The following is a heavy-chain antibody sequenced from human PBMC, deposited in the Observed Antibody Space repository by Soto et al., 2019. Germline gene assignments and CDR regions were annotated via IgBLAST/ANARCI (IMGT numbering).Heavy chain of an antibody. CDR3: GRDLPSISGRPGGWFDP. V-gene: IGHV3-7*01. Sequence: GGSLRLSCAAFGFPFSRYWMSWVRQAPGKGLEWVANIKQDGSEKSYVDSVKGRFSISRDNAKNSLYLQMNSLRVEDTAVYFCGRDLPSISGRPGGWFDPWGQGTLVTVSS. J-gene: IGHJ5*02. CDR2: IKQDGSEK. D-gene: IGHD6-6*01. CDR1: GFPFSRYW.